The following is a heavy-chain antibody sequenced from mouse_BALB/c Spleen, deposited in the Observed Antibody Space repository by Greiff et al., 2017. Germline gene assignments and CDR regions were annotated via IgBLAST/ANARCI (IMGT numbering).Heavy chain of an antibody. CDR1: GYTFTDYA. J-gene: IGHJ3*01. Sequence: VQLVESGAELVRPGVSVKISCKGSGYTFTDYAMHWVKQSHAKSLEWIGVISTYYGDASYNQKFKGNATMTVDKSSSTAYMELARLTSEDSAIYYCATTAWFAYWGQGTLVTVSA. CDR3: ATTAWFAY. V-gene: IGHV1S137*01. CDR2: ISTYYGDA. D-gene: IGHD1-1*01.